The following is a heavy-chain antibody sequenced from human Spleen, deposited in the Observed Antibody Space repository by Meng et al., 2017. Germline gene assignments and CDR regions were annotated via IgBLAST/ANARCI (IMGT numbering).Heavy chain of an antibody. J-gene: IGHJ4*02. CDR2: INPNSGGT. Sequence: QCVSEVKKPGASVKASCKASGHSFTRYYIHWVRPAPGQGLEWMGRINPNSGGTNYAQKFQGRVTMTGDTSIGTAYMELTGLRSDDTALYYCARDEDISAAGYLLGDFWGQGTLVTVSS. D-gene: IGHD6-13*01. CDR1: GHSFTRYY. CDR3: ARDEDISAAGYLLGDF. V-gene: IGHV1-2*06.